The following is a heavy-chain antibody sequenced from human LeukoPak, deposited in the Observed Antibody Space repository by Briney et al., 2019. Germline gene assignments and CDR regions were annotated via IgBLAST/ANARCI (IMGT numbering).Heavy chain of an antibody. V-gene: IGHV4-39*01. CDR2: IYYSGST. J-gene: IGHJ4*02. D-gene: IGHD3-22*01. CDR1: GGSSPSSSYY. CDR3: ARRGGYDSSGYYYGIDY. Sequence: SETLSLTCTVSGGSSPSSSYYWGWIRQPPGKGLEWIGSIYYSGSTYYNSSLKSRVTISVDTSKSQFSLKLSSVTAADTAVYYCARRGGYDSSGYYYGIDYWGQGTLVTVSS.